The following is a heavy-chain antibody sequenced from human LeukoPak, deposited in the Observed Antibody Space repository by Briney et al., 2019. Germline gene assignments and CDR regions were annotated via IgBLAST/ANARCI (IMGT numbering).Heavy chain of an antibody. Sequence: PGGSLRLSCAASGFTFSSYAMSWVRQAPGKGLEWVSAISGSGGSTYYADSVKGRFTISRDNSKNTLYLQMNSLRAEDTAVYYCAKDQGPCSSTSCYMGPIDYWGQGTLVTVSS. CDR3: AKDQGPCSSTSCYMGPIDY. CDR2: ISGSGGST. V-gene: IGHV3-23*01. D-gene: IGHD2-2*02. CDR1: GFTFSSYA. J-gene: IGHJ4*02.